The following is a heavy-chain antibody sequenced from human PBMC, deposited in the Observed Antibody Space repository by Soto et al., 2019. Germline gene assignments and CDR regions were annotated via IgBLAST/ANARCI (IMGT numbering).Heavy chain of an antibody. CDR2: ISYDGSNK. Sequence: GGSLRLSCAASGFTFSSYAMHWVRQAPGKGLEWVAVISYDGSNKYYADSVKGRFTISRDNSKNTLYLQMNSLRAEDTAVYYCARDSRGGSSSWYDPRWYFDLWGRGTLVTVSS. CDR3: ARDSRGGSSSWYDPRWYFDL. V-gene: IGHV3-30-3*01. J-gene: IGHJ2*01. CDR1: GFTFSSYA. D-gene: IGHD6-13*01.